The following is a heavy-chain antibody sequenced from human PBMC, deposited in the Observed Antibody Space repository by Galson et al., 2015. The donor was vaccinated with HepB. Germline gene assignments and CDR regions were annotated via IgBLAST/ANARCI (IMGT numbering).Heavy chain of an antibody. CDR3: ARRAYTYWFDP. V-gene: IGHV4-39*01. CDR2: IFYSGTT. Sequence: SETLSLTCTVSGGSITNSNYYWGWIRQPPGKGLEWIGSIFYSGTTSYNPSLRSRVTISVDTSKYQFSLKLSSVTAADTAVYYCARRAYTYWFDPWGQGTLVTASS. J-gene: IGHJ5*02. CDR1: GGSITNSNYY. D-gene: IGHD5-18*01.